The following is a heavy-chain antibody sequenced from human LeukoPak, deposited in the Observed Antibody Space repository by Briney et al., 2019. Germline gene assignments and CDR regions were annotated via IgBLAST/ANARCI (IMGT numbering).Heavy chain of an antibody. CDR1: GFSFSDYS. J-gene: IGHJ4*02. CDR2: IAYDGDNK. Sequence: GGSLRLSCAASGFSFSDYSMHWVRQAPGKGLEWVALIAYDGDNKYYTDAVKGRFTISRDNSKNTLFLQMNSLRAEDTAVYYCARGGQYDTSGYYPIDYWGQGTLVTVSS. CDR3: ARGGQYDTSGYYPIDY. D-gene: IGHD3-22*01. V-gene: IGHV3-30*04.